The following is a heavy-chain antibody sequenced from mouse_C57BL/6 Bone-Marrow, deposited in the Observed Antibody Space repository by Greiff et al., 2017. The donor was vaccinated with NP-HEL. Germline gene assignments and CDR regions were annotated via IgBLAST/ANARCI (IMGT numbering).Heavy chain of an antibody. CDR1: GYTFTDYE. D-gene: IGHD1-1*01. J-gene: IGHJ2*01. CDR2: IDPETGGT. CDR3: TRPVIDY. V-gene: IGHV1-15*01. Sequence: QVQLKESGAELVRPGASVTLSCKASGYTFTDYEMHWVKQTPVHGLEWIGAIDPETGGTAYNQKFKGKAILTADKSSSTAYMELRSLTSEDSAVYYCTRPVIDYWGQGTTLTVSS.